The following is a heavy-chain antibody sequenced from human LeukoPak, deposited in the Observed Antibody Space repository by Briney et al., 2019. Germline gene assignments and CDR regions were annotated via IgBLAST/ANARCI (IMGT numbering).Heavy chain of an antibody. D-gene: IGHD3-16*01. CDR1: GFTFSTYW. J-gene: IGHJ4*02. V-gene: IGHV3-7*01. Sequence: GGSLRLSCAASGFTFSTYWMSWVRQAPGRGLEWVANIKQDGSEKNYVDSVKGRFTISRDNAKNSLYLQMNSLRAEDTAVYFCVQGGHIDYCGQGILVTVSS. CDR2: IKQDGSEK. CDR3: VQGGHIDY.